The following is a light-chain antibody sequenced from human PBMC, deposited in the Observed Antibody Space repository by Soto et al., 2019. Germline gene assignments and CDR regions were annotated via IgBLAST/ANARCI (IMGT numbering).Light chain of an antibody. CDR2: EVS. V-gene: IGLV2-14*02. CDR3: SSYTSSSTLYV. J-gene: IGLJ1*01. CDR1: SSDVGSYNL. Sequence: QSALAQPASVSASPGQSITIPCTGTSSDVGSYNLVSWFQQHPGKVPKLMIYEVSNRPSGVSNRFSGSKPGNTASLTISGLQAEDEADYYCSSYTSSSTLYVFGTGTKVTVL.